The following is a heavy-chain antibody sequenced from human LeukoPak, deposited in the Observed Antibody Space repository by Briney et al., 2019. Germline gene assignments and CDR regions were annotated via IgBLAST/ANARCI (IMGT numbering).Heavy chain of an antibody. Sequence: ASVKVSCKTAGYTFSNYGISLVGQAPGQGLEWMGWISPSSGYTDYAQKVQGRVTMTTDTSTNTAYMEVRNLRSDDTSVYYCARAYDRDYPDGYYGMDVWRQGTTVIVSS. CDR1: GYTFSNYG. CDR3: ARAYDRDYPDGYYGMDV. J-gene: IGHJ6*02. CDR2: ISPSSGYT. V-gene: IGHV1-18*01. D-gene: IGHD4-17*01.